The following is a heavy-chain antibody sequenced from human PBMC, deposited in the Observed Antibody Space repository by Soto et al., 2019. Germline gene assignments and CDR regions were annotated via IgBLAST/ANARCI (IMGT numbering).Heavy chain of an antibody. CDR3: ARLNGREAYYYDSSGSEFDY. Sequence: SETLSLTCTVSGGSISSSSYYWGWIRQPPGKGLEWIGSIYYSGSTYYNPSLKSRVTISVDTSKNQFSLKLSSVTAADTAVYYCARLNGREAYYYDSSGSEFDYWGQGTLVTVSS. J-gene: IGHJ4*02. D-gene: IGHD3-22*01. V-gene: IGHV4-39*01. CDR2: IYYSGST. CDR1: GGSISSSSYY.